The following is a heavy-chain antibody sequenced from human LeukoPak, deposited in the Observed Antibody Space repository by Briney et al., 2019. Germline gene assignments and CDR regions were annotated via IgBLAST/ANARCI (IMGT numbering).Heavy chain of an antibody. CDR3: ARGRVGGYRWLQYYYFDY. J-gene: IGHJ4*02. CDR1: GGSFSGYY. CDR2: INHSGST. V-gene: IGHV4-34*01. D-gene: IGHD5-24*01. Sequence: SETLSLTCAVYGGSFSGYYCSWIRQPPGKGLEWIGEINHSGSTNYNPSLKSRVTISVDTSKNQFSLKLSSVTAADTAVYYCARGRVGGYRWLQYYYFDYWGQGTLVTVSS.